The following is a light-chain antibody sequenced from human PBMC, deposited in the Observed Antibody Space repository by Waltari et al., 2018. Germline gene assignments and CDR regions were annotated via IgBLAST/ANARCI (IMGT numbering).Light chain of an antibody. J-gene: IGLJ3*02. Sequence: QSVLTQPPSASGSPGQSVTISCTGTSSDVGGNNYVSWYQQHPGKAPKLMIYEVNKRPPGVPVRFSGSKSGNTASLTVSGLQAEDEADYYCSSYGGSKVFGGGTKLTVL. CDR3: SSYGGSKV. CDR1: SSDVGGNNY. V-gene: IGLV2-8*01. CDR2: EVN.